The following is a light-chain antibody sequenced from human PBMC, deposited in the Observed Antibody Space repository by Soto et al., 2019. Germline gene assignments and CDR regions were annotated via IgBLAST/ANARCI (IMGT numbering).Light chain of an antibody. CDR2: GAS. CDR1: QNIRTY. CDR3: QQSYTTPRT. Sequence: QMTQSPSSLSASVGARVTITCRASQNIRTYLNWYQQKPGKAPSLLIYGASTLQSGVPSRFSGSGSATDFTLTITSLQPEDFATYYCQQSYTTPRTFGKGTKVEIK. J-gene: IGKJ1*01. V-gene: IGKV1-39*01.